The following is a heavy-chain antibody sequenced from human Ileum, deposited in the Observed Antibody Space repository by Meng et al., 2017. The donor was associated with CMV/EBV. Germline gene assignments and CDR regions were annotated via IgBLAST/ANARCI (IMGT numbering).Heavy chain of an antibody. CDR2: TYYRSKWYD. J-gene: IGHJ4*02. Sequence: QVQLQQSSPGPVKPPQTPSLTCAISGDSVSSNIAAWSWIRQSPSRGLEWLGRTYYRSKWYDDYAVSVKSRVTITPDTSKNQFSLHLNSVSPEDTAIYFCAREMGAHDYWGQGTLVTVSS. CDR1: GDSVSSNIAA. D-gene: IGHD4/OR15-4a*01. V-gene: IGHV6-1*01. CDR3: AREMGAHDY.